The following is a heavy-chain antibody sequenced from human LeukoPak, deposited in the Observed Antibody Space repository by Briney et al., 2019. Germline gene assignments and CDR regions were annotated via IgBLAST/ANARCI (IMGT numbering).Heavy chain of an antibody. J-gene: IGHJ4*02. CDR2: IKRDGSEK. Sequence: GGSLRLSCEASGFTFSSHWMRWARQAPGKGLEWVADIKRDGSEKNYMDSVKGRFSISRDNAKNSVYLQMNSLRDDDTAVYYCARDNRWSSDCWGQGSLVTVSS. CDR1: GFTFSSHW. V-gene: IGHV3-7*01. D-gene: IGHD6-13*01. CDR3: ARDNRWSSDC.